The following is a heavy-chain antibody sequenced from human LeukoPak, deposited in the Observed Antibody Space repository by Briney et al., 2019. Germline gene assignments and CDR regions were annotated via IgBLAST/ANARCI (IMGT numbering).Heavy chain of an antibody. Sequence: ASVKVSCKASGYTFTAYYMHWVRQAPGQGLEWMGWINPNSGGTNYAQKFQGRVTMTRDTSISTAYMELSRLRSDDTAVYYCARDRVVVPAAFDYWGQGTLVSVSS. D-gene: IGHD2-2*01. CDR3: ARDRVVVPAAFDY. V-gene: IGHV1-2*02. J-gene: IGHJ4*02. CDR2: INPNSGGT. CDR1: GYTFTAYY.